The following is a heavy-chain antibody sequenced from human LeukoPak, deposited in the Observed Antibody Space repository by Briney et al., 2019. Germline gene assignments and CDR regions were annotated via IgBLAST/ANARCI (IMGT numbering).Heavy chain of an antibody. V-gene: IGHV4-30-4*08. CDR1: GGSISSGDYY. D-gene: IGHD2-15*01. CDR3: ARDLPDCSGGGCAGHY. J-gene: IGHJ4*02. Sequence: SETLSLTCTVSGGSISSGDYYWSWIRQPPGKGLEWIGYIYYSGSTYYNPSLKSRVTISVDTSKNQFSLKLSSVTAADTAVYYCARDLPDCSGGGCAGHYWGQGTLVTVSS. CDR2: IYYSGST.